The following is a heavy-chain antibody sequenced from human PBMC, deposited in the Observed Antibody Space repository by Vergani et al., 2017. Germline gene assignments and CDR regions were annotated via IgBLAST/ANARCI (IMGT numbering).Heavy chain of an antibody. Sequence: VQLQQWGAGLLKPSETLSLTCAVYGGSFSGYYWSWIRQPPGKGLEWIGYIYYSGSTNYNPSLKSRVTISVDTSKNQFSLKLSSVTAADTAVYYCARSNAKTGAFDIWGQGTMVTVSS. J-gene: IGHJ3*02. V-gene: IGHV4-34*11. D-gene: IGHD3-10*01. CDR1: GGSFSGYY. CDR3: ARSNAKTGAFDI. CDR2: IYYSGST.